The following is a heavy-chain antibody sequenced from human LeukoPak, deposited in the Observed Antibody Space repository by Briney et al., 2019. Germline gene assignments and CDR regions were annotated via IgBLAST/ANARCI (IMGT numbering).Heavy chain of an antibody. D-gene: IGHD3-22*01. J-gene: IGHJ4*02. Sequence: GGSLRLSCAASGFTFSSYWMSWVRQAPGKGLEWVANIKQDGSEKYYVDSVKGRFTISRDNAKNSLYLQMNSLRAEDTAVYYCARDSAPYYYDSSGYRRHFDYWGQGTLVTVSP. CDR3: ARDSAPYYYDSSGYRRHFDY. CDR2: IKQDGSEK. V-gene: IGHV3-7*01. CDR1: GFTFSSYW.